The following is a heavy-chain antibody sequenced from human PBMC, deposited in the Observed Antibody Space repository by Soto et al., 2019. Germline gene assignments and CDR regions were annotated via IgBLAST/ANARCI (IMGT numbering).Heavy chain of an antibody. Sequence: QVQLVQSGAEVKKPGASVKVSCKVSGYTLTELSMHWVRQAPGKGLEWMGGFDPEDGETIYAQKFQGRVTMTEDTTTNTAYMELGSLRSEDTGVFYCATEIEPPLHYYDSSGYYSWGQGTLVTVSS. CDR3: ATEIEPPLHYYDSSGYYS. J-gene: IGHJ5*02. D-gene: IGHD3-22*01. CDR1: GYTLTELS. V-gene: IGHV1-24*01. CDR2: FDPEDGET.